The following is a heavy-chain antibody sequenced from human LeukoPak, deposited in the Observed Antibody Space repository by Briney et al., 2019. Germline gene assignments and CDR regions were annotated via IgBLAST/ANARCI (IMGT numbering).Heavy chain of an antibody. Sequence: GGSLRLSCAASGFTFDDYGMGWVRQAPGKGLEWVSGINWNGGSTGYADSVKGRFTISRDNAKNSLYLQMNSLRAEDTALYYCARGGSSSWYPPFDYWGQGTLVTVSS. CDR1: GFTFDDYG. D-gene: IGHD6-13*01. CDR3: ARGGSSSWYPPFDY. CDR2: INWNGGST. J-gene: IGHJ4*02. V-gene: IGHV3-20*04.